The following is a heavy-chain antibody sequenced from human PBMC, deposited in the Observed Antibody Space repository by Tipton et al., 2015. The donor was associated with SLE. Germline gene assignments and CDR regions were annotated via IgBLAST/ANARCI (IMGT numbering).Heavy chain of an antibody. D-gene: IGHD3-3*01. V-gene: IGHV3-66*02. J-gene: IGHJ2*01. Sequence: GSLRLSCAASGFSVSGHYMSWVRQAPGKGLEWVSVIYSGGTTYYADSVKGRFTISRDSSENTLYLQMNSLRAEDTAVYYCAKGAYDFWSGYYTGDWYFDLWGRGTLVTVSS. CDR3: AKGAYDFWSGYYTGDWYFDL. CDR1: GFSVSGHY. CDR2: IYSGGTT.